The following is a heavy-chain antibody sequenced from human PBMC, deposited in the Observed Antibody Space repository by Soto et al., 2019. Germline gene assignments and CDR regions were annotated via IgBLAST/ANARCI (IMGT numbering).Heavy chain of an antibody. Sequence: PGGSLRLSCVASGFAFSNYWIHWVRQAPGKGLMWVSRINSDGSSTTYADSVKGRFTISRDNAKNTLYLQMNSLRADDTATYYCARTPFDLWGRGTLVTAPQ. J-gene: IGHJ2*01. CDR3: ARTPFDL. CDR1: GFAFSNYW. V-gene: IGHV3-74*01. CDR2: INSDGSST. D-gene: IGHD2-15*01.